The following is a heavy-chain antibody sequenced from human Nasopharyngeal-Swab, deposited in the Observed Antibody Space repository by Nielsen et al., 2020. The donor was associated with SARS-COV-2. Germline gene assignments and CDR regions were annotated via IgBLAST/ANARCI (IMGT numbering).Heavy chain of an antibody. CDR3: ARMEFYYGSAGFTSPHYYYAMDV. Sequence: WVRQAPGQGLEWMGRIIPILDITNYAQKFQGRVTITADKSTYTAYVELSSLRSEDTAIYYCARMEFYYGSAGFTSPHYYYAMDVWGQGTTVTVSS. J-gene: IGHJ6*02. D-gene: IGHD3-10*01. V-gene: IGHV1-69*02. CDR2: IIPILDIT.